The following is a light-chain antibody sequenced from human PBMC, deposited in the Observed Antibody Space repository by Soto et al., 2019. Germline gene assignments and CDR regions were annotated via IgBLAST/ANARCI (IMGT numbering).Light chain of an antibody. V-gene: IGKV3-20*01. CDR3: HHYET. CDR1: QSVSWSY. J-gene: IGKJ1*01. CDR2: GAS. Sequence: IGCTQSPGNLTLSPASISTPPCRASQSVSWSYLGWYQQKPGQAPRLPMYGASIRAAGVPDRFSGSGSGTEFTLTISRLEPEDYTVYYCHHYETFGQGTKVDIK.